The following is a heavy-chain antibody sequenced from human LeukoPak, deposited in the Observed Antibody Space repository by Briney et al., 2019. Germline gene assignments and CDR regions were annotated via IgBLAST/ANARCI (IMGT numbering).Heavy chain of an antibody. CDR1: GYTFTGYY. CDR3: ARVLQLWGYFDY. D-gene: IGHD5-18*01. V-gene: IGHV1-2*02. CDR2: INPNSGGT. Sequence: ASVKVSCKASGYTFTGYYMHWVRQAPGQGLEWMGWINPNSGGTNYAQKFQGRVTMTRDTSISTAYMELSRLRSDDTAVYYCARVLQLWGYFDYWGQGTLVTVSS. J-gene: IGHJ4*02.